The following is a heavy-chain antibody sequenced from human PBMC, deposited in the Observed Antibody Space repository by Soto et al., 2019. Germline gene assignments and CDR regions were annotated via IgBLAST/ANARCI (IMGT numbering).Heavy chain of an antibody. CDR2: TIPIFGTA. CDR3: ARPTFIDRDGYNMCYYYYYGMDV. D-gene: IGHD5-12*01. V-gene: IGHV1-69*13. Sequence: VKVSCKASGGTFSSYAISWVRQAPGQGLEWMGGTIPIFGTANYAQKFHGRVTITADDSTRTAQLALSSLRSEDTAVYYCARPTFIDRDGYNMCYYYYYGMDVWGQGTTVTVPS. CDR1: GGTFSSYA. J-gene: IGHJ6*02.